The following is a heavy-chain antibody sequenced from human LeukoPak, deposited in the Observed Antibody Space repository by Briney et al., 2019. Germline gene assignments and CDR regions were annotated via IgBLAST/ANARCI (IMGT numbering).Heavy chain of an antibody. CDR2: IYYSGST. CDR1: GGSISSYY. CDR3: ASLRYTMVRGVFDY. J-gene: IGHJ4*02. D-gene: IGHD3-10*01. Sequence: SETLSLTCTVSGGSISSYYWSWVRQPPGKGLEGIGYIYYSGSTNYNPSLTSRVTISVDTSKNQFSLKLSSVTAADTAVYYCASLRYTMVRGVFDYWGQGTLVTVSS. V-gene: IGHV4-59*01.